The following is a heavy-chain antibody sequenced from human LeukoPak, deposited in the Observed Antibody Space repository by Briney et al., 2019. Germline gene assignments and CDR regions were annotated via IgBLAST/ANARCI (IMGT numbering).Heavy chain of an antibody. CDR1: GFTFSSYW. CDR2: IKQDGSEK. CDR3: SRVKERSDY. V-gene: IGHV3-7*05. J-gene: IGHJ4*02. Sequence: GGSLRLSCAASGFTFSSYWKTWVRQAPGKGPEWVANIKQDGSEKYYVDSVKGRFTISRDNAKNSLYLQMNSLRAEDTAVYYCSRVKERSDYWGQGTLVTVSS.